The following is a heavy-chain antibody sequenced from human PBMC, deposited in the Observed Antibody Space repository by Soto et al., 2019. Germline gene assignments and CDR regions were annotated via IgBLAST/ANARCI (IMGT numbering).Heavy chain of an antibody. CDR1: GGFLSESY. CDR2: INHVGGT. D-gene: IGHD3-16*01. Sequence: ETLSRTCSVYGGFLSESYWTWIRQPPGKGLEWIGEINHVGGTNYNPSLKSRVTMSVDTSQNQFSLSLISVTAADTAMSFCVRIRYQLPSSVLWLDPWGQGTQVTVYS. J-gene: IGHJ5*02. CDR3: VRIRYQLPSSVLWLDP. V-gene: IGHV4-34*01.